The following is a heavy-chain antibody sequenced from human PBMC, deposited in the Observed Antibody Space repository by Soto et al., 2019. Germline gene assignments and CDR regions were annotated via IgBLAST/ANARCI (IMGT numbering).Heavy chain of an antibody. CDR2: IIPIFGTA. V-gene: IGHV1-69*13. D-gene: IGHD5-12*01. Sequence: GASVKVSCKASGGTFSSYAISWVRQAPGQGLEWMGGIIPIFGTANYAQKFQGRVTITADESTSTAYMELSSLRSEDTAVYYCASRPLRDGYNFVDWFDPWGQGTLVTVSS. CDR1: GGTFSSYA. J-gene: IGHJ5*02. CDR3: ASRPLRDGYNFVDWFDP.